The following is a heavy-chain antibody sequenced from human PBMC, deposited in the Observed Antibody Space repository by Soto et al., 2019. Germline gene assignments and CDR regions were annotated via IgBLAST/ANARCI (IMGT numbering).Heavy chain of an antibody. J-gene: IGHJ4*02. CDR3: ARHLGTTTRYLDY. CDR2: IYPGGSDT. V-gene: IGHV5-51*01. D-gene: IGHD1-26*01. CDR1: GYSFTSYW. Sequence: PGESLKISCEGSGYSFTSYWIGWVRQMPGKGLEWMGFIYPGGSDTRYSPSFQGQVTISADKSINTAYLQWSSLKASDTAMYYCARHLGTTTRYLDYWGQGTLVTVSS.